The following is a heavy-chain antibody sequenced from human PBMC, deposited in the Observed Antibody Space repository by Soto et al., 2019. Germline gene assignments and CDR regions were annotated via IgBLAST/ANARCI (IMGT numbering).Heavy chain of an antibody. CDR2: ISGSGGST. CDR3: AGVPPKQWLVLAAYFQH. D-gene: IGHD6-19*01. V-gene: IGHV3-23*01. J-gene: IGHJ1*01. CDR1: GFTFSSYA. Sequence: GGSLRLSCAASGFTFSSYAMSWVRQAPGKGLEWVSAISGSGGSTYYADSVKGRFTISRDNSKNTLYLQMNSLRAEDTAVYYCAGVPPKQWLVLAAYFQHWGQGTLVTVSS.